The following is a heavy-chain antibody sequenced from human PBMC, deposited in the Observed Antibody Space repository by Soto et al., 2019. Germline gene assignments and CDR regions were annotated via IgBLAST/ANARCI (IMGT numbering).Heavy chain of an antibody. Sequence: SETLSLTCAVSGGSISSNTWWSWVRQPPGKGLEWIGELHDSGSTTYNPSLKSRVTISVDKSRNQLSLNLNSVTAADTAVYYCIRNGYYCLEYWGQGTLVTVSS. D-gene: IGHD3-3*01. CDR1: GGSISSNTW. CDR2: LHDSGST. J-gene: IGHJ4*02. CDR3: IRNGYYCLEY. V-gene: IGHV4-4*02.